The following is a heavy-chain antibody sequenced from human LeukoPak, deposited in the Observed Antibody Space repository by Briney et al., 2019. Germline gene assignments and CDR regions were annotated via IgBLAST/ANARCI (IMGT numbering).Heavy chain of an antibody. CDR2: IWYDGSNK. CDR1: GFTFSSYG. V-gene: IGHV3-33*01. Sequence: GGSLRLSCAASGFTFSSYGMHWVRQAPGKGLEWVAVIWYDGSNKYYADSVKGRFTISRDNSKNTLYLQMNSLRTEDTAVYYCARDAWLRLGELSLFPYYSDYWGQGTLVTVSS. D-gene: IGHD3-16*01. J-gene: IGHJ4*02. CDR3: ARDAWLRLGELSLFPYYSDY.